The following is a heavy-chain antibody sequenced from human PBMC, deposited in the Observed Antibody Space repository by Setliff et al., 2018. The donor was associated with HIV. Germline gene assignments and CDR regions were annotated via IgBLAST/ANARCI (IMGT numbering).Heavy chain of an antibody. J-gene: IGHJ4*02. CDR3: ARVTNVLLWFGELLFHYYFDY. CDR2: IYYGGNT. CDR1: GASVTSSSYY. D-gene: IGHD3-10*01. Sequence: ETLSLTCSVSGASVTSSSYYWGWIRQPPGKGLEWIGSIYYGGNTYSNPSLRSRLSISLDTSKNQFSLKLSSVTAADTAVYYCARVTNVLLWFGELLFHYYFDYWGQGTLVTVSS. V-gene: IGHV4-39*01.